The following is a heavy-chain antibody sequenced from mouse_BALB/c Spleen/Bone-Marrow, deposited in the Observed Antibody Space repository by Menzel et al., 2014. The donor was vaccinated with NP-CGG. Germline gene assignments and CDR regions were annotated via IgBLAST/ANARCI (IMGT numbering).Heavy chain of an antibody. Sequence: QVQLQQSGSVLVRPGASVKLSCKASGYTFTSSWMHWAKQRPGQGLEWIGVINPGSGGTNYNEKFKGKATLTSDKSSSTAYMELSSLTSEDSAVYYCARRWLPYAMDYWGQGTSVTVSS. J-gene: IGHJ4*01. CDR2: INPGSGGT. D-gene: IGHD2-3*01. V-gene: IGHV1S130*01. CDR1: GYTFTSSW. CDR3: ARRWLPYAMDY.